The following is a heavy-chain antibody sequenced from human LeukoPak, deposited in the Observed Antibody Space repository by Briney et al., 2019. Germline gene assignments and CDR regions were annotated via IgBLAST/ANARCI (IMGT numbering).Heavy chain of an antibody. J-gene: IGHJ4*02. CDR3: ARGDYYDSSGTFLDY. V-gene: IGHV4-34*01. CDR2: INHSGST. CDR1: GGSFSGYY. D-gene: IGHD3-22*01. Sequence: SETLSLTCAVYGGSFSGYYWSWIRQPPGKGLEWIGEINHSGSTNYNPSLKSRVTISVDTSKNQFSLKLSSVTAADTAVYYCARGDYYDSSGTFLDYWGQGTLVTVSS.